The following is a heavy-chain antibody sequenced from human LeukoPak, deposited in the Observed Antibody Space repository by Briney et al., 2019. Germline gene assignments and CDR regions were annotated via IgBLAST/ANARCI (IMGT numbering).Heavy chain of an antibody. CDR2: IYYSGST. Sequence: PSETLSLTCTVSGGSISSYYWSWIRQPPGKGLEWIRYIYYSGSTNYNPSLKSRVTISVDTSKNQFSLKLSSVTAADTAVYYCARHDSSARRHDAFDIWGQGTMVTVSS. CDR1: GGSISSYY. CDR3: ARHDSSARRHDAFDI. D-gene: IGHD3-22*01. V-gene: IGHV4-59*01. J-gene: IGHJ3*02.